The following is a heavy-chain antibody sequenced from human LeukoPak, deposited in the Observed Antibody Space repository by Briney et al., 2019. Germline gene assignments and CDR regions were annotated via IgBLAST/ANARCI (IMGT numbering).Heavy chain of an antibody. V-gene: IGHV1-18*01. CDR2: ISGYNGNT. Sequence: ASVKVSCKASGYTFTNYGICWVRQAPGQGLEWMGWISGYNGNTNYAQRLQGRVTMTTDTSTSTAYMELRSLKSDVTAVYYCARGGAYNWFDPWGQGTLVTVSS. J-gene: IGHJ5*02. CDR3: ARGGAYNWFDP. D-gene: IGHD3-16*01. CDR1: GYTFTNYG.